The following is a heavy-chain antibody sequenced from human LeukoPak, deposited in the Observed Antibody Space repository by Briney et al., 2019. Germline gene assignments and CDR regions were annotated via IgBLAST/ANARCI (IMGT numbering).Heavy chain of an antibody. D-gene: IGHD1-26*01. CDR3: AKGEPSGSYYTGWGYFDY. Sequence: PGGSLRLSCAASVFTFSSYAMSCVRQAPGKGLEWVSAISGSGGSTYYADSVKGRFTISRDNSKNTLYLQMTSLRAEDTAVYYCAKGEPSGSYYTGWGYFDYWGKGTLVTVSS. CDR1: VFTFSSYA. CDR2: ISGSGGST. J-gene: IGHJ4*02. V-gene: IGHV3-23*01.